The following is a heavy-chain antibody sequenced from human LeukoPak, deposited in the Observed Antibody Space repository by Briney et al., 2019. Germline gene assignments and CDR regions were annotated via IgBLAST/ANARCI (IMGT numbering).Heavy chain of an antibody. CDR3: ARDTRVVPAVPYYYYYGLDV. V-gene: IGHV1-69*04. CDR2: IIPILGIA. J-gene: IGHJ6*02. D-gene: IGHD2-2*01. CDR1: GGTFSSYA. Sequence: GASVKVSCKASGGTFSSYAISWVRQAPGQGLEWMGRIIPILGIANYAQKFQGRVTITADKSTSTAYMELSSLRCEDTAVYYCARDTRVVPAVPYYYYYGLDVWGQGTTVTVSS.